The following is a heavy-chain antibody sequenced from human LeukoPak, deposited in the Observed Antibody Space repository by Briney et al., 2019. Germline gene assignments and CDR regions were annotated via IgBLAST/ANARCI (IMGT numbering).Heavy chain of an antibody. CDR3: AREIVVVPAAIEYGMDV. V-gene: IGHV4-59*12. D-gene: IGHD2-2*02. CDR2: ISDIGSI. CDR1: GGSISSYY. Sequence: SETLSLTCTVSGGSISSYYWSWIRQPPGKGLEWIAYISDIGSINYNPSLKSRVTMSVDTSKNQFSLKLSSVTAADTAVYYCAREIVVVPAAIEYGMDVWGQGTTVTVSS. J-gene: IGHJ6*02.